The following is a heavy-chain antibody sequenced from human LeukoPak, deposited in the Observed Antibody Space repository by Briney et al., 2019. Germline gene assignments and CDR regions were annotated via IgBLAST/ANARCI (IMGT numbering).Heavy chain of an antibody. J-gene: IGHJ4*02. D-gene: IGHD3-10*01. CDR2: IYTSGNT. CDR1: GDSISNYF. Sequence: SETLSLTCTLSGDSISNYFWSWIRQPAEKGLEWIGRIYTSGNTNYNPPLKSRVTMSVDTSKNQFSLKLTSVTAADTAVYYCARGSSGGYHHFDYWGQGILVTVSS. CDR3: ARGSSGGYHHFDY. V-gene: IGHV4-4*07.